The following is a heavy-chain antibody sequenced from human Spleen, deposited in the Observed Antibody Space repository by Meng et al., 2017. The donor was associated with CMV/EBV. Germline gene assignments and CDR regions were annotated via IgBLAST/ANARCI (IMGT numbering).Heavy chain of an antibody. V-gene: IGHV3-30*02. J-gene: IGHJ4*02. CDR2: IRYDGSNK. CDR1: GFTFSSYG. CDR3: ARDDYDSSGYVDY. D-gene: IGHD3-22*01. Sequence: GGSLRLSCAASGFTFSSYGLHWVRQAPGKGLEWVALIRYDGSNKYYADPVKGRFTISRDNSKNTLYLQMNSLRAEDTAVYYCARDDYDSSGYVDYWGQGTLVTVSS.